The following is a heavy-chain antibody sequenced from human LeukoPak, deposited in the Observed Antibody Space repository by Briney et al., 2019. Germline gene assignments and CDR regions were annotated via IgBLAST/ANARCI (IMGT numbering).Heavy chain of an antibody. Sequence: SETLSLTCTVSGGSISSSSYYWGWLRQPPGKGLEWIGSIYYSGSTYYNPSLKSRVTISVDTSKNQFSLKLSSVTAADTAVYYCARAFSSITIIDLFDYWGQGTLVTVSS. CDR3: ARAFSSITIIDLFDY. D-gene: IGHD3-3*01. CDR1: GGSISSSSYY. V-gene: IGHV4-39*01. J-gene: IGHJ4*02. CDR2: IYYSGST.